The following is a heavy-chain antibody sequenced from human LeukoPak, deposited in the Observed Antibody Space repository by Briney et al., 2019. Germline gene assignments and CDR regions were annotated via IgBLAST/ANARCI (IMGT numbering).Heavy chain of an antibody. CDR3: ARERGYYDSSGYYNY. CDR1: GFTYSSYW. Sequence: GGSLRLSCAASGFTYSSYWMSWVRQAPGKGLEWVANIKQDGSEKYYLDSVKGRFTISRDNAKNSLYLQMNSLRAEDTAVYYCARERGYYDSSGYYNYWGQGTLVTVSS. V-gene: IGHV3-7*01. CDR2: IKQDGSEK. J-gene: IGHJ4*02. D-gene: IGHD3-22*01.